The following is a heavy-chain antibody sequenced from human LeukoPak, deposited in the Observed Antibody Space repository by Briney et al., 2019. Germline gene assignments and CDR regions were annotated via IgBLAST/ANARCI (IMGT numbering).Heavy chain of an antibody. J-gene: IGHJ4*02. CDR3: AKDSAFNYDSSGYADY. D-gene: IGHD3-22*01. V-gene: IGHV3-33*06. Sequence: PGGSLRLSCAASGFNFDGYGMHWVRQTPGKGLEWVAVVWFDGTKRDCAESVKGRFTISRDNSKNTVYLEMNRLRVGDTAIYYCAKDSAFNYDSSGYADYWGQGTLVIVSS. CDR2: VWFDGTKR. CDR1: GFNFDGYG.